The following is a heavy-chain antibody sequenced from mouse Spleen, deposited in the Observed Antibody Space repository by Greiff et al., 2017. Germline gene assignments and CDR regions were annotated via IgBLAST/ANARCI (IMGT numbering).Heavy chain of an antibody. CDR3: ARGGKYWYFAV. J-gene: IGHJ1*01. CDR2: IDPGSGGT. CDR1: GYTFTSYW. D-gene: IGHD1-1*02. V-gene: IGHV1-72*01. Sequence: QVQLQQPGAELVKPGASVKLSCKASGYTFTSYWMHWVKQRPGRGLEWIGRIDPGSGGTKYNGKFKGKATLTVDKPSSTAYMQLSSLTSEDSAVYYCARGGKYWYFAVWGEGTTVTVS.